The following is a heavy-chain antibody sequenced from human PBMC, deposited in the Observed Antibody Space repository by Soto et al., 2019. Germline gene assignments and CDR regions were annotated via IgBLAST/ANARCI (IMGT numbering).Heavy chain of an antibody. D-gene: IGHD6-19*01. CDR3: AREWIISVAAPGY. V-gene: IGHV3-30-3*01. CDR2: ISDDGSNK. J-gene: IGHJ4*02. Sequence: QVQLVESGGGVVQPGRSLRLSCAASGFTFSSYTMHWVRQAPGKGLEWVAGISDDGSNKDYADSVKGRFTTSRDNSENTLHLQMNSLRAEDTAVYYCAREWIISVAAPGYWGQGTLVTVSS. CDR1: GFTFSSYT.